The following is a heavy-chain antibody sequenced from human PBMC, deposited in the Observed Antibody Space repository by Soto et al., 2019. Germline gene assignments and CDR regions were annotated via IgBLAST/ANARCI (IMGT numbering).Heavy chain of an antibody. D-gene: IGHD6-19*01. Sequence: SQTLSLTCAISGDSVSSNSAAWNWIRQSPSRGLEWLGRTYYRSKWYNDYAVSVKSRITINPDTSKNQFSLRLNSVTPEDTAVYYCARDQHSSGWYEGLGAFDIWGPGTMVNVSS. J-gene: IGHJ3*02. V-gene: IGHV6-1*01. CDR2: TYYRSKWYN. CDR1: GDSVSSNSAA. CDR3: ARDQHSSGWYEGLGAFDI.